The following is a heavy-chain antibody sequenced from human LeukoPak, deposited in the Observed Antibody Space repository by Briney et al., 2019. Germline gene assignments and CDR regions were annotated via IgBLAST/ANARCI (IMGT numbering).Heavy chain of an antibody. CDR1: GFTFDDYG. CDR3: ARDLGYSSTGSNFDY. J-gene: IGHJ4*02. Sequence: PGGSLRLSCAVSGFTFDDYGMSWVRQVPGKGLEWVSGINWNGGSTFYADSVEGRFTISRDNAKNSLFLQMNSLRVDDTALYYCARDLGYSSTGSNFDYWGQGTRVTVSS. V-gene: IGHV3-20*04. D-gene: IGHD6-13*01. CDR2: INWNGGST.